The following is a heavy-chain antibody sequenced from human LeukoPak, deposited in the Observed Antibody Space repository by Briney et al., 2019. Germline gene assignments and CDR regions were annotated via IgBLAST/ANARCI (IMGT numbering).Heavy chain of an antibody. CDR2: ISWNSGSI. V-gene: IGHV3-9*01. CDR3: AKDFSSGYYYFDY. CDR1: GFTFDDYA. D-gene: IGHD3-22*01. J-gene: IGHJ4*02. Sequence: PGRSLRLSCAASGFTFDDYAMHWVRQAPGKGLEWVSGISWNSGSIGYADSVKGRSTISRDNAKNSLYLQMNSLRAEDTALYYCAKDFSSGYYYFDYWGQGTLVTVSS.